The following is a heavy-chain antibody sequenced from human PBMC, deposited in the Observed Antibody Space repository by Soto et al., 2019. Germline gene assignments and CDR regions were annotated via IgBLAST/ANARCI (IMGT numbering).Heavy chain of an antibody. J-gene: IGHJ4*02. D-gene: IGHD5-12*01. CDR1: GGTFSSYA. CDR3: ARDGDIVATGIDY. CDR2: IIPIFGTA. Sequence: GASVKVSCKASGGTFSSYAISWVRQAPGQGLEWMGGIIPIFGTANYAQKFQGRVTITADESTSTAYMELSSLRSEDTAVYYCARDGDIVATGIDYWGQGTLVTVSS. V-gene: IGHV1-69*13.